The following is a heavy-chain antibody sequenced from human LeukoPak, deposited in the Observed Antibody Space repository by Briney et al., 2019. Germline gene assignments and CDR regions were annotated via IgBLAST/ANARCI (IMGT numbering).Heavy chain of an antibody. Sequence: GGSLRLSCAASGFTFSSYAMHWVRQAPGKGLEWVAVISYDGSNKYYADSVKGRFTISRDNSKNTLYLQMNSLRAEDTAVYYCARALWSDAFDIWGQGTMVTVSS. CDR2: ISYDGSNK. CDR1: GFTFSSYA. J-gene: IGHJ3*02. V-gene: IGHV3-30*04. CDR3: ARALWSDAFDI. D-gene: IGHD3-10*01.